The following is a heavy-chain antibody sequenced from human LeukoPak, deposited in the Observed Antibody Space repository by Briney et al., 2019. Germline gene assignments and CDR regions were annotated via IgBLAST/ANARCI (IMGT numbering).Heavy chain of an antibody. D-gene: IGHD4-17*01. Sequence: PSETLSLTCTVSGGSISSGDYYCGWVRQPPGKGLEWIGYIYYSGSTYYNPSLKSRVTISVDTSKNQFSLKLSSVTAADTAVYHCVRYCRSSDYYHFDHWGQGTLVTVSS. J-gene: IGHJ4*02. CDR1: GGSISSGDYY. CDR2: IYYSGST. V-gene: IGHV4-30-4*01. CDR3: VRYCRSSDYYHFDH.